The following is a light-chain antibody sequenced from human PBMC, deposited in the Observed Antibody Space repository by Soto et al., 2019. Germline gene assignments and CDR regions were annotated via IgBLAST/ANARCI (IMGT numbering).Light chain of an antibody. CDR2: EVT. CDR1: NSDIGSYDL. J-gene: IGLJ7*01. Sequence: QSALTQPASVSGSPGQSITISCIGTNSDIGSYDLVSWYQQHPGKAPKLLIFEVTKRPSGVSNRFSVSKSGNTASLTISGLQPEDEGDYYCCSYAGNSCPYVFGPGTQLTVL. CDR3: CSYAGNSCPYV. V-gene: IGLV2-23*02.